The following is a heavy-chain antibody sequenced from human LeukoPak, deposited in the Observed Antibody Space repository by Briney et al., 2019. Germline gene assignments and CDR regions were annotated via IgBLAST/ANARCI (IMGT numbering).Heavy chain of an antibody. J-gene: IGHJ4*02. CDR2: IYHTGNT. V-gene: IGHV4-4*02. CDR1: GGSITSANW. Sequence: PSETRSLTCAVSGGSITSANWGSWVRQSPGKGLEWIGEIYHTGNTNYNPSLNSRVSISLDTSKNQFSLTLTSVTAADTAMYYCARVSRGNSVGGGYWGQGTLVTVSS. D-gene: IGHD4-23*01. CDR3: ARVSRGNSVGGGY.